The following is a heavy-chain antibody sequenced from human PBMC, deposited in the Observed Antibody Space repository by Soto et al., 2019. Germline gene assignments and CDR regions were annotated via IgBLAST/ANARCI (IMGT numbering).Heavy chain of an antibody. V-gene: IGHV3-21*02. CDR2: ISAITNYK. CDR3: GGGSGDTSGNYAFEY. D-gene: IGHD3-22*01. Sequence: EVQLVESGGGLVKPGGSLRLSCAGSGLTLSSYGMSWVRQAPGKGLEWVSSISAITNYKYSADSLKGRFTISRDNAKNSLYVQRNSRRAEYKAVYYGGGGSGDTSGNYAFEYWGQGTRGTVSP. J-gene: IGHJ4*02. CDR1: GLTLSSYG.